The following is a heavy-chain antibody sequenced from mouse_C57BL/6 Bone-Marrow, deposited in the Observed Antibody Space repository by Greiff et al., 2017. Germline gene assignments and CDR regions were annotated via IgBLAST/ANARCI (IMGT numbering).Heavy chain of an antibody. V-gene: IGHV1-55*01. J-gene: IGHJ2*02. CDR3: ARITTVRGY. D-gene: IGHD1-1*01. CDR1: GYTFTSYW. Sequence: QVQLQQPGAELVKPGASVKMSCKASGYTFTSYWIIWVKQRPGQGLEWIGDIYPGSGSTNYNEKFKGKATLTVDTSSSTAYMQLSSLTSEDSAVYDSARITTVRGYWGQGTSLTVSS. CDR2: IYPGSGST.